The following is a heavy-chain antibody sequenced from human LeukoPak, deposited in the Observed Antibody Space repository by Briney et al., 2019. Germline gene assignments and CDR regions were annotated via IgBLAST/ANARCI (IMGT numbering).Heavy chain of an antibody. Sequence: PSETLSLTCAVYGGSFSGYYWSWIRQPPGKGLEWIGEINHSGGTNYNPSLKSRVTISVDTSKNQFSLKLSSVTAADTAVYYCARASDFYGDYAVWGQGTLVTVSS. CDR3: ARASDFYGDYAV. J-gene: IGHJ4*02. D-gene: IGHD4-17*01. CDR1: GGSFSGYY. CDR2: INHSGGT. V-gene: IGHV4-34*01.